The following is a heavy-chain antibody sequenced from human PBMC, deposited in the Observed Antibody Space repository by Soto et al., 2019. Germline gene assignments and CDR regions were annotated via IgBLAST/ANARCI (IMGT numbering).Heavy chain of an antibody. CDR2: ITSSGSTI. Sequence: PGGSLRLSCAPSGFTFSDYYMSWMRQAPGKGLEWVSYITSSGSTIYYADSVKGRFTISRDNAKNSLYLQMNSLRAEDTAVYYCAREKTAMVTVDYWGQGSLVTVSS. CDR3: AREKTAMVTVDY. J-gene: IGHJ4*02. D-gene: IGHD5-18*01. CDR1: GFTFSDYY. V-gene: IGHV3-11*01.